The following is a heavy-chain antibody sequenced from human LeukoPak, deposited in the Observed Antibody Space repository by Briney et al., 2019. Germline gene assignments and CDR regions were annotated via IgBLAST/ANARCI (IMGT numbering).Heavy chain of an antibody. CDR2: IKKDGSKE. Sequence: QPGGSLRISCTASGFTFNTYWMTWVRQAPGKGLEWVANIKKDGSKENYVDSVKGRFTISRDNAENSLFLQMNSLRAEDTAVYYCARDSTPYSSDCYYDAFDIWGPGTMVTVSS. V-gene: IGHV3-7*01. CDR1: GFTFNTYW. J-gene: IGHJ3*02. CDR3: ARDSTPYSSDCYYDAFDI. D-gene: IGHD6-19*01.